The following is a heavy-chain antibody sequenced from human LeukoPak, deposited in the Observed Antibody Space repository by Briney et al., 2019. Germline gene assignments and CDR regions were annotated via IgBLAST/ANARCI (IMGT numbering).Heavy chain of an antibody. CDR1: GGSISSYY. CDR3: ARADYYDSSGYYP. V-gene: IGHV4-4*09. CDR2: IYTSGST. D-gene: IGHD3-22*01. Sequence: PSETLSLTCTVSGGSISSYYWSWIRQPPGKGLEWIGYIYTSGSTNYNPSLNSRVTISVDTSKNQFSLKLSSVTAADTAVYYCARADYYDSSGYYPWGQGTLVTVSS. J-gene: IGHJ5*02.